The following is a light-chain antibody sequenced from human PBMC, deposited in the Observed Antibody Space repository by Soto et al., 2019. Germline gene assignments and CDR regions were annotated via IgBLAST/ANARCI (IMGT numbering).Light chain of an antibody. V-gene: IGLV2-8*01. Sequence: QSALTQPPSASGSPGQSVTISCTGTSSDVGGYNYVSWYQQHPGKAPKLMIYEVSKRPSGVPDRFSGSKSGNTASLTVSGLQAEDEADYYCSSYAGSNNYVLFGGGTQLTGL. CDR3: SSYAGSNNYVL. CDR2: EVS. CDR1: SSDVGGYNY. J-gene: IGLJ7*01.